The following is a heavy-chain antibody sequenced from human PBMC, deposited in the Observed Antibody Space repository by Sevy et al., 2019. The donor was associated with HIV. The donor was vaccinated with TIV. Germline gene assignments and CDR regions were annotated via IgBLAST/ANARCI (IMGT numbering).Heavy chain of an antibody. D-gene: IGHD2-21*02. Sequence: SETLSLTCSVSGGSITNPDYNWSWIRQPPGKGLEWIGYIYYSGNTYYSPSLKSRVLLSIDTSKNQFSLSVNSVTSADTAAYYCARVTGPFGWSDPWGQGTLVTVSS. V-gene: IGHV4-30-4*01. CDR1: GGSITNPDYN. CDR2: IYYSGNT. CDR3: ARVTGPFGWSDP. J-gene: IGHJ5*02.